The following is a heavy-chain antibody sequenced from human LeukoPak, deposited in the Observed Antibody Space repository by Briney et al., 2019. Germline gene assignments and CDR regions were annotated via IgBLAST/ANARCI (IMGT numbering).Heavy chain of an antibody. CDR1: GGTFSSYA. J-gene: IGHJ5*02. Sequence: VASVKVSCKASGGTFSSYAISWVRQAPGQGLEWMGWINPNSGRTSYARNFQGRVIMTRDPSINTAYMELSGLTSNDTAVYYCARTREYSSSWYFPPFDPWGQGTLVTISS. V-gene: IGHV1-2*02. CDR3: ARTREYSSSWYFPPFDP. D-gene: IGHD6-13*01. CDR2: INPNSGRT.